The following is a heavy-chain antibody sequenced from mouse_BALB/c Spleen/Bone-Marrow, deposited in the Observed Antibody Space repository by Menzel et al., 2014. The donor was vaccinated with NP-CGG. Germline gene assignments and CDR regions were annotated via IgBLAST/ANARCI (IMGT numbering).Heavy chain of an antibody. CDR3: TRGGNWDDFDV. CDR1: GLTFSSFG. D-gene: IGHD4-1*01. Sequence: EVQGVESGGGLVQPGGSRKLSCAASGLTFSSFGMHWVRQAPEKGLEWVAYISSGSTAIFYADTVKGRFTISRDNPKNTLFLQMTSLRSEDTAMYYCTRGGNWDDFDVWGAGTTVTVSS. CDR2: ISSGSTAI. V-gene: IGHV5-17*02. J-gene: IGHJ1*01.